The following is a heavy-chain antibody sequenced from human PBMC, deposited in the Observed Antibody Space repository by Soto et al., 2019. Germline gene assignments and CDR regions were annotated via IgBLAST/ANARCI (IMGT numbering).Heavy chain of an antibody. CDR2: IYYSGST. Sequence: PLETLSLTCTFSGGSISSYYWSWIRQPTGKGLEWIGYIYYSGSTNYNPALKSRVTISLDTSKNQLSLKLSSVTAADTAVYYCARAKSYDFWSAYPRPYFGYYYMDVWGKGTTLTVSS. J-gene: IGHJ6*03. CDR3: ARAKSYDFWSAYPRPYFGYYYMDV. D-gene: IGHD3-3*01. CDR1: GGSISSYY. V-gene: IGHV4-59*01.